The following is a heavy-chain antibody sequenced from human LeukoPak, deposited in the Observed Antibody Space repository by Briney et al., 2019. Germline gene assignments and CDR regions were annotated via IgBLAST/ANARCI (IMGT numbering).Heavy chain of an antibody. V-gene: IGHV3-21*01. CDR3: ERGALYCSSTSCYPDC. J-gene: IGHJ4*02. Sequence: GGSLRLSCAASGFTCSTYTMNWVRQAPGKGQEWVSSISSSGTYIYFADSVKGRFTISRDNAKNSLYLQMNSLRAEDTAVYYCERGALYCSSTSCYPDCWGQGTLVTVSS. CDR1: GFTCSTYT. CDR2: ISSSGTYI. D-gene: IGHD2-2*01.